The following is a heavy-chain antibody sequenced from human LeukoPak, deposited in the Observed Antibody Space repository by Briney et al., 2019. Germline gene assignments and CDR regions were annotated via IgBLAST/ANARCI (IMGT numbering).Heavy chain of an antibody. CDR1: GFTFSSYA. D-gene: IGHD3-10*01. CDR3: ARGSEITMVRGVLDY. Sequence: GGSLRLSCAASGFTFSSYAMHWVRQAPGKGLEWVAVISYDGSNKYYADSVKGRFTISRDNSKNTLYLQMNSLRAEDTAVSYCARGSEITMVRGVLDYWGQGTLVTASS. V-gene: IGHV3-30-3*01. J-gene: IGHJ4*02. CDR2: ISYDGSNK.